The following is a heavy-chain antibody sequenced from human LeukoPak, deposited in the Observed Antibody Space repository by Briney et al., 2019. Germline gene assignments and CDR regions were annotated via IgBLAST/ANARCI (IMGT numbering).Heavy chain of an antibody. V-gene: IGHV1-69*13. Sequence: ASVKVSCKASGGTFSSYAISGVRQAPGQGLEWMGGIIPIFGTANYAQKFQGRVTITADESTSTAYMELSSLSSEDTAVYYCARDYYDSSGSYYFDYWGQGTLVTVSS. CDR3: ARDYYDSSGSYYFDY. D-gene: IGHD3-22*01. J-gene: IGHJ4*02. CDR1: GGTFSSYA. CDR2: IIPIFGTA.